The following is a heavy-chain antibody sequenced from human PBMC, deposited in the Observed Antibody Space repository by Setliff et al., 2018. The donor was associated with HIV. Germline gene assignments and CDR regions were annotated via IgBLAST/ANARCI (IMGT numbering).Heavy chain of an antibody. CDR1: GGSISSHY. CDR2: IYYSGST. J-gene: IGHJ4*02. V-gene: IGHV4-59*11. CDR3: ARVRNYNFWSGYLDY. D-gene: IGHD3-3*01. Sequence: SSETLSLTCTVSGGSISSHYWSWIRQPPGKGLEWIGSIYYSGSTNYNPSLKSRVTISVDTSKNQFSLNLSSVSAADTAVYYCARVRNYNFWSGYLDYWGQGTLVTVSS.